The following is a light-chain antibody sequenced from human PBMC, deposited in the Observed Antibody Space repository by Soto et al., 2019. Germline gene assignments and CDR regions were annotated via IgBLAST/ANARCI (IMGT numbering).Light chain of an antibody. CDR3: ASYASSNTVL. CDR2: DVS. J-gene: IGLJ2*01. V-gene: IGLV2-14*03. Sequence: VSGSPGQSITLLNTGTSSDIGAYNYVSWYQQHPGKAPKLMIYDVSDRPSGVSNRFSGSKSGNTASLTISGLQAEDEADYYCASYASSNTVLFGGGTKVTVL. CDR1: SSDIGAYNY.